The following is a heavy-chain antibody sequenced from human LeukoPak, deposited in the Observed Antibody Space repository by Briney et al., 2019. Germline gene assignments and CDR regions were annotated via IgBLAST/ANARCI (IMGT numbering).Heavy chain of an antibody. V-gene: IGHV4-4*07. J-gene: IGHJ5*02. D-gene: IGHD3-22*01. CDR1: GGSISSYY. CDR2: IYTSGST. CDR3: ARSHSSGYTSGWFDP. Sequence: PSETLSLTCTVSGGSISSYYWSWIRQPAGKGLEWIGRIYTSGSTNYNPSLKSRVTMSVDTSKNQFSPKLSSVTAADTAVYYCARSHSSGYTSGWFDPWGQGTLVTVSS.